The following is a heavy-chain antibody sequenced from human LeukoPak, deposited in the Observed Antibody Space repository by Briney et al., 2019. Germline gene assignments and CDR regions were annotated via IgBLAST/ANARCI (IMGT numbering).Heavy chain of an antibody. Sequence: NPGGSLRLSCAASGFTFSSYSMNWVRQAPGKGLDWVSSISSSSSYIYYADSVKGRFTISRDNAKNSLYLQMDSLRAEDTAVYYCARPDYDFWSGSPGGHYMDVWGKGITVTVSS. CDR3: ARPDYDFWSGSPGGHYMDV. CDR2: ISSSSSYI. D-gene: IGHD3-3*01. J-gene: IGHJ6*03. V-gene: IGHV3-21*01. CDR1: GFTFSSYS.